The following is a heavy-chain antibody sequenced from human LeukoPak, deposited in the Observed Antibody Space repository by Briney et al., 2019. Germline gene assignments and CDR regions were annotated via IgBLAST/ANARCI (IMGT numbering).Heavy chain of an antibody. J-gene: IGHJ5*02. CDR2: FDPEDGET. Sequence: ASVKVSCKVSGYTLTELSIHWVRQAPGKGLEWMGGFDPEDGETIYAQKFQGRVTMTEDTSTDTAYMELSSLRSEDTAVYYCATKQSPITPFDPWGQGTLVTVSS. V-gene: IGHV1-24*01. CDR1: GYTLTELS. CDR3: ATKQSPITPFDP. D-gene: IGHD5/OR15-5a*01.